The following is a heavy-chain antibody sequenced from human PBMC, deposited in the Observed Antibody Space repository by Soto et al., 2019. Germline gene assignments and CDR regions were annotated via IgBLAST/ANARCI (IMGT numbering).Heavy chain of an antibody. CDR3: ARLGLVVVVAATPNDAFDI. CDR2: IYYSGST. V-gene: IGHV4-59*08. D-gene: IGHD2-15*01. J-gene: IGHJ3*02. CDR1: GGSISSYY. Sequence: TSETLSLTCTVSGGSISSYYWSWIRQPPGKGLEWIGYIYYSGSTNYNPSLKSRVTISVDTSKNQFSLKLSSVTAADTAVYYCARLGLVVVVAATPNDAFDIWGQGTMVTVSS.